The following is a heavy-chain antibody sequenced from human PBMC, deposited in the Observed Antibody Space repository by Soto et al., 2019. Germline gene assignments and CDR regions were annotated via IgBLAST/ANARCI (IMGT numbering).Heavy chain of an antibody. CDR2: ISGSSGFI. Sequence: GGSLRLSCAASGFTFSSYTMSWVRQAPGKGLEWVSSISGSSGFIYYADSVKGRFTISGDNAKNSLYLQMSSLRAEDTAIYYCARDLVSRSLDYWGQGTLVTVSS. J-gene: IGHJ4*02. V-gene: IGHV3-21*01. CDR3: ARDLVSRSLDY. CDR1: GFTFSSYT. D-gene: IGHD6-13*01.